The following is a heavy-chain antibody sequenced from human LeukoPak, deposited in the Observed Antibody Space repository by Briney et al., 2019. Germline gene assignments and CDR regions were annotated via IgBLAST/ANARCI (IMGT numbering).Heavy chain of an antibody. V-gene: IGHV5-10-1*01. CDR2: IDPSDSYT. D-gene: IGHD5-12*01. J-gene: IGHJ4*02. CDR3: ARHTRLRSFDY. CDR1: GYSFTTYW. Sequence: GESLKISCKGSGYSFTTYWISWVRQMPGKGLEWMGRIDPSDSYTNCSPSFQGHVTISVDKSISTAYLQWSSLKASDTAMYYCARHTRLRSFDYWGQGTLVTVSS.